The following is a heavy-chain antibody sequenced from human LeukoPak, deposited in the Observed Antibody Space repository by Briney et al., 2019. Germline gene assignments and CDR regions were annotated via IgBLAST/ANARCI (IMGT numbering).Heavy chain of an antibody. CDR2: IRYDGSNK. D-gene: IGHD2-15*01. CDR3: GRGDKVVGADYYYYMDV. Sequence: GGSLRLSCAASGFTFSSYGMHWVRQAPGKGLEWVAFIRYDGSNKYYADSVKGRFTISRDNSKNTLYLQMNSLRAEDTAVYYCGRGDKVVGADYYYYMDVWGKGTTVTISS. V-gene: IGHV3-30*02. CDR1: GFTFSSYG. J-gene: IGHJ6*03.